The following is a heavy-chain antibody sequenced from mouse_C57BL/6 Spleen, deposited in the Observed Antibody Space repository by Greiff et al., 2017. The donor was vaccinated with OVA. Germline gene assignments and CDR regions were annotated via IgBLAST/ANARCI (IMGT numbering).Heavy chain of an antibody. CDR1: GYTFTSYW. D-gene: IGHD3-1*01. CDR3: ARGENSSYFDY. J-gene: IGHJ2*01. Sequence: VQLQQSGAELVRPGSSVKLSCKASGYTFTSYWMHWVKQRPIQGLEWIGNIDPSDSETHYNQKFKDKATLTVDKSSSTAYMQLSSLTSEDSAVYYCARGENSSYFDYWGQGTTLTVSS. CDR2: IDPSDSET. V-gene: IGHV1-52*01.